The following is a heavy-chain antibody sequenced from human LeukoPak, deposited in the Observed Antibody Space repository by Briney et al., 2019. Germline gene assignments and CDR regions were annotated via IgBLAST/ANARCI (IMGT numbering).Heavy chain of an antibody. CDR3: AKDLDYDFWSGSPEFDP. CDR1: GFTFGSYA. J-gene: IGHJ5*02. D-gene: IGHD3-3*01. V-gene: IGHV3-23*01. Sequence: RGGSLGLSCAASGFTFGSYAMSWVRQAPGKGLEWVSAISGSGGSTYYADSVKGRFTISRDNSKNTLYLQMNSLRAEDTAVYYCAKDLDYDFWSGSPEFDPWGQGTLVTVSS. CDR2: ISGSGGST.